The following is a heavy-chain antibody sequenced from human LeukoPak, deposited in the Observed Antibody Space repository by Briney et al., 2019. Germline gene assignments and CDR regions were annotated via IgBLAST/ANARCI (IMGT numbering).Heavy chain of an antibody. CDR1: GFTFGSYW. Sequence: GGSLRLSCAASGFTFGSYWMTWVRQAPGKGLVWVSRINSDGSSTSYADSVKGRFTISRDNAKNTLYLQMNSLRAEDTAVYYCARKGSDYEDAFDIWGQGTMVTVSS. CDR2: INSDGSST. J-gene: IGHJ3*02. CDR3: ARKGSDYEDAFDI. V-gene: IGHV3-74*01. D-gene: IGHD4-17*01.